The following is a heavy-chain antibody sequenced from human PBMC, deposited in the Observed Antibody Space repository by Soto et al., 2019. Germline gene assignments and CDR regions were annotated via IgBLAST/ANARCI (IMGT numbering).Heavy chain of an antibody. J-gene: IGHJ4*02. Sequence: QVQLVESGGGVVQPGRSLRVSCAASGFTFSSYGMHWVRQAPGKGLEWVAVIWYDGSNKYYADSLKGRFTISRDNSKTTLYLQMNSLRAEDTAVYYCAREGKQPLGADYWGQGTLVTVSS. CDR1: GFTFSSYG. D-gene: IGHD3-10*01. CDR2: IWYDGSNK. V-gene: IGHV3-33*01. CDR3: AREGKQPLGADY.